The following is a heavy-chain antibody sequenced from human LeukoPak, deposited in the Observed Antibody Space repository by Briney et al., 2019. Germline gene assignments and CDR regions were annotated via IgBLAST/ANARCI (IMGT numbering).Heavy chain of an antibody. D-gene: IGHD1-26*01. V-gene: IGHV4-59*11. Sequence: SETLSLTCTVSSGSISGHFWSWIRQPPGKGLEWIGFVSYSGDTNYSPSFNGRVTISLDTSKSQFSLNLNSVTAADTAVYFCARGGASSRYFDYWGQGTLVTVSS. J-gene: IGHJ4*02. CDR1: SGSISGHF. CDR3: ARGGASSRYFDY. CDR2: VSYSGDT.